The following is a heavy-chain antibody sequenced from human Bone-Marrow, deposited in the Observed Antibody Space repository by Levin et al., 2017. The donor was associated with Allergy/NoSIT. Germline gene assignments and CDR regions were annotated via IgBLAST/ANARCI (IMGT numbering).Heavy chain of an antibody. CDR3: ATDTNMVKGGYFAL. J-gene: IGHJ2*01. Sequence: ASVKVSCKVSGHNLTELSMHWVRQTPGKGLEWMGGFDPDDGETVYAQMFQGRVTLTEDTSKDTAYMELSSLTSDDTAVYYCATDTNMVKGGYFALWGRGTLVTVSS. CDR1: GHNLTELS. D-gene: IGHD3-10*01. CDR2: FDPDDGET. V-gene: IGHV1-24*01.